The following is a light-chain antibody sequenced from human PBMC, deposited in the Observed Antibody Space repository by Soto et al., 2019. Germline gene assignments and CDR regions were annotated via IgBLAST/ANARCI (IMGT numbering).Light chain of an antibody. Sequence: QSALTQPASVSGSPGQSITISCTGTSSDVGGYNYVSWYQQHPGKAPKLMIYDVSNRPSGVSNRFSGSKSGNTAFLTISGRQAEVEADYYCSSYSISSTLVFGGGTTPTVL. CDR3: SSYSISSTLV. CDR1: SSDVGGYNY. CDR2: DVS. J-gene: IGLJ2*01. V-gene: IGLV2-14*01.